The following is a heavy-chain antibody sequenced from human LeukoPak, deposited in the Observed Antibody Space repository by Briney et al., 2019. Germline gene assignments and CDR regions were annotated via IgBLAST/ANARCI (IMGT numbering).Heavy chain of an antibody. CDR2: IYYSGST. Sequence: PSETLSLTCTVSGGSIRSYYWSWIRQPPGKGLEWIGYIYYSGSTNYNPSLKSRVTISVDTSKNQFSLKLSSVTAADTAVYYCARLQDRLWFGELLDYWGQGTLVTVSS. CDR3: ARLQDRLWFGELLDY. J-gene: IGHJ4*02. CDR1: GGSIRSYY. V-gene: IGHV4-59*08. D-gene: IGHD3-10*01.